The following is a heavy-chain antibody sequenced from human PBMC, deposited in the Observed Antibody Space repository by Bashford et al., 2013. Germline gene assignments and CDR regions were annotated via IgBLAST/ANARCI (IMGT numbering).Heavy chain of an antibody. J-gene: IGHJ6*02. Sequence: VASVKVSCKASGYTFTGYYVHWVRQAPGQGLEWMGWINPNSGDTSNVQKFRGRVTMTRDTSISTAYMELSSLTSDDTAVYYCARDFSPDMEFGESLIYYYYYVWTSWAKGPRSPSP. CDR1: GYTFTGYY. V-gene: IGHV1-2*02. D-gene: IGHD3-10*01. CDR3: ARDFSPDMEFGESLIYYYYYVWTS. CDR2: INPNSGDT.